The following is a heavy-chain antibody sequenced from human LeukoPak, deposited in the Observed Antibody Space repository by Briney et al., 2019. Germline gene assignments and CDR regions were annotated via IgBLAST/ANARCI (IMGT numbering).Heavy chain of an antibody. CDR3: AKGEYSSSSPGY. CDR2: IRYDGSNK. Sequence: TGGSLRLSCAASGFTFSSYGMHWVRQAPGKGLEWVAFIRYDGSNKYYADSVKGRFTISRDNSKNTLYLQMNSLRAEDTAVYYSAKGEYSSSSPGYRGEGTLVTVSS. CDR1: GFTFSSYG. V-gene: IGHV3-30*02. J-gene: IGHJ4*02. D-gene: IGHD6-6*01.